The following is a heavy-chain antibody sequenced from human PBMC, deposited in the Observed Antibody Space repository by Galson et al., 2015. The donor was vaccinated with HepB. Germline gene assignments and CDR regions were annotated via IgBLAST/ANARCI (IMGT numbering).Heavy chain of an antibody. CDR3: ARGGLGEELKYAIDI. CDR1: GYSISSGYY. CDR2: IYHSGST. D-gene: IGHD3-16*01. V-gene: IGHV4-38-2*02. Sequence: ETLSLTCTVSGYSISSGYYWGWIRQPPGKGLEWIGSIYHSGSTYYNPSLKSRVTISVDTSKNQFSLKLSSVTAADTAVYYCARGGLGEELKYAIDIWGQGTMVTVSS. J-gene: IGHJ3*02.